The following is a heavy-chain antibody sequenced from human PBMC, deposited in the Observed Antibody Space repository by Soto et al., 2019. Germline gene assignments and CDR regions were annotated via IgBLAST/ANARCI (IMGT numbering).Heavy chain of an antibody. CDR1: GFTCSSHG. CDR3: ARDLYSSSARYFDY. D-gene: IGHD6-6*01. Sequence: GGSLRLSCAASGFTCSSHGMNGVRQAPGKGLEWVSSISSSSSYIYYADSVKGRFTISRDNAKNSLYLQMNSLRAEDTAVYYCARDLYSSSARYFDYWGQGTLVTVSS. J-gene: IGHJ4*02. V-gene: IGHV3-21*01. CDR2: ISSSSSYI.